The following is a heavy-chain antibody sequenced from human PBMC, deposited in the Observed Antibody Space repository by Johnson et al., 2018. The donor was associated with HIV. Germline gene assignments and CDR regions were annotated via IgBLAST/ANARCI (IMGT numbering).Heavy chain of an antibody. CDR2: INWNGGST. CDR1: GFTFDDYG. D-gene: IGHD4-17*01. J-gene: IGHJ3*02. CDR3: ARDSTPWGGDYVGYAFDI. V-gene: IGHV3-20*04. Sequence: VQLVESGGGLVKPGGSLRLSCAASGFTFDDYGMSWVRQAPGKGLEWVSGINWNGGSTGYADSVKGRFTISRDNAKNSLYLQMNSLRAEDTALYYCARDSTPWGGDYVGYAFDIWGQGTMVTVSS.